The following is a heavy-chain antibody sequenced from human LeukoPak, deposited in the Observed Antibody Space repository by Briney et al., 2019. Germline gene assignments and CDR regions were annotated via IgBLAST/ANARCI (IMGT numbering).Heavy chain of an antibody. D-gene: IGHD1-14*01. CDR1: GYTFTGYY. V-gene: IGHV1-2*02. J-gene: IGHJ6*02. CDR2: INPNSGGT. Sequence: ASVKVSCKASGYTFTGYYMHWVRQAPGQGLEWMGWINPNSGGTNYAQKFQGRVTMTRDTYISTAYMELSRLRSDDTAVYYCARDRPGLYYYGMDVWGQGTTVTVSS. CDR3: ARDRPGLYYYGMDV.